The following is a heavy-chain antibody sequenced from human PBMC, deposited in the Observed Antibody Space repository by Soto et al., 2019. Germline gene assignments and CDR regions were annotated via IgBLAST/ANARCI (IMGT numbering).Heavy chain of an antibody. CDR3: ARDPGWNGPYYYYYGMDV. CDR1: GGTLSSYA. CDR2: IIPIFGTA. Sequence: SVKVSCKASGGTLSSYAISWVRQAPGQGLEWMGGIIPIFGTANYAQKFQGRVTITADESTSTAYMELSSLRSEDTAVYYCARDPGWNGPYYYYYGMDVWGQGTTVTVSS. J-gene: IGHJ6*02. V-gene: IGHV1-69*13. D-gene: IGHD3-3*01.